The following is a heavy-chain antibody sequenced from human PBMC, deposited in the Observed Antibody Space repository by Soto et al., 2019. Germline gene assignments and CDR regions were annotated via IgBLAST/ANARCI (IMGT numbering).Heavy chain of an antibody. Sequence: SETLSLTCAVSGGSISSGGYSWSWIRQPPGKGLEWIGYIYHSGSTYYNPSLKSRVTISVDRSKNQFSLKLSSVTAADTAVYYCAREGVSDGYNYSDYWGQGTLVTVSS. J-gene: IGHJ4*02. D-gene: IGHD5-12*01. CDR1: GGSISSGGYS. V-gene: IGHV4-30-2*01. CDR2: IYHSGST. CDR3: AREGVSDGYNYSDY.